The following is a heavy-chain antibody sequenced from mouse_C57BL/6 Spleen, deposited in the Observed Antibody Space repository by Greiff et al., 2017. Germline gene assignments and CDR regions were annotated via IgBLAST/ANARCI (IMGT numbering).Heavy chain of an antibody. V-gene: IGHV1-7*01. J-gene: IGHJ2*01. D-gene: IGHD1-1*01. CDR2: INPGTGYT. Sequence: QVQLQQSGAELAKPGASVKLSCKASGYTFTSYWMHWVKQRPGQGLEWIGYINPGTGYTKYNQKFKDKATLTADKTSSTAYMQLSSLKYEGYAVYYCANYGRDYYFDCWGQGITLTVSS. CDR1: GYTFTSYW. CDR3: ANYGRDYYFDC.